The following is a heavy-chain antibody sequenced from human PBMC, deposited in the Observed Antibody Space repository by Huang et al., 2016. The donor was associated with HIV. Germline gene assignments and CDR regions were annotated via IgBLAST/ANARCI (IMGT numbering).Heavy chain of an antibody. J-gene: IGHJ5*02. Sequence: QVQLVQSGAELKKPGSSVKVSCRASGGTFSSCGISWVRQAPGQGLGWMGGIIPIFGTPNYAQKFQGRVTITADESTSTAYMELSSLRSEDTAVYYCARWEAAADNNWFDPWGQGTLVTVSS. V-gene: IGHV1-69*01. D-gene: IGHD6-13*01. CDR2: IIPIFGTP. CDR1: GGTFSSCG. CDR3: ARWEAAADNNWFDP.